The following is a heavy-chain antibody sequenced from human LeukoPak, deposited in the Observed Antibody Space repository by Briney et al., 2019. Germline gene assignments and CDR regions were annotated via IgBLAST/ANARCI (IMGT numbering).Heavy chain of an antibody. CDR1: GSSFTSYW. D-gene: IGHD3-22*01. CDR2: IYPGDSDT. J-gene: IGHJ3*02. V-gene: IGHV5-51*01. CDR3: ARRRKSRYYYDSSGYLDAFDI. Sequence: GESLQISCKCSGSSFTSYWIGWVRPLPGKGLEWMGIIYPGDSDTRYSPSFQGQVTISADKSISTAYLQWSSLKASDTAMYYCARRRKSRYYYDSSGYLDAFDIWGQGTMVTVSS.